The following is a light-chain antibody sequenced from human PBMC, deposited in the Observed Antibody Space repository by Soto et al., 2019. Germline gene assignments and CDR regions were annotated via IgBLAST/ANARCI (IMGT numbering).Light chain of an antibody. CDR2: GAS. CDR1: QSVSTN. J-gene: IGKJ4*01. V-gene: IGKV3D-15*01. CDR3: QQYHDWPLT. Sequence: EIVLTQPPGTLSLSPGERATLSCRASQSVSTNLAWYQQTPGQAPRLLIDGASSRATGIPARFSGSGSGTEFTLTISSLQSEDFAVYFCQQYHDWPLTFGGGTKVDIK.